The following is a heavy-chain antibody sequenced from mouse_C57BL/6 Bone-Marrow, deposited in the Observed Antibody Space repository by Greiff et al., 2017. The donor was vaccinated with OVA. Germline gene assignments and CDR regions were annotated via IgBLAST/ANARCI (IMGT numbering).Heavy chain of an antibody. Sequence: EVQLQQSGAELVRPGASVRLSCTASGFNITDYYMHWVKQRPEQGLEWIGRLDPEDGSTESAPKFQGKATMTADTSSNTAYLQLSSLTSEDTAVDYCTKRTTVVARMDYWGQGTSGTVSA. CDR3: TKRTTVVARMDY. J-gene: IGHJ4*01. CDR2: LDPEDGST. CDR1: GFNITDYY. D-gene: IGHD1-1*01. V-gene: IGHV14-1*01.